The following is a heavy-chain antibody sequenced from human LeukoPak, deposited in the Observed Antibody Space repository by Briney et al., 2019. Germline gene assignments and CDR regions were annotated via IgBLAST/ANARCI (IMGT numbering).Heavy chain of an antibody. V-gene: IGHV3-23*01. CDR2: ISVGGAKT. Sequence: PGGSLRLSCAASGFTFTNYAMTWVRQATGKGLEWVSAISVGGAKTHYADSVRGRFTISRDNAKNTLYLQMNSLRAEDTAVYYCARAVSHWFGESYFDYWGQGALVTVSS. CDR3: ARAVSHWFGESYFDY. CDR1: GFTFTNYA. J-gene: IGHJ4*02. D-gene: IGHD3-10*01.